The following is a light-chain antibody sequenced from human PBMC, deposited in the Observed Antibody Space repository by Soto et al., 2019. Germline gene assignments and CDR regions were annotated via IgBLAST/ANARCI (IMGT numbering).Light chain of an antibody. CDR2: GAS. Sequence: EIVLTQSPGTLSLSPGERATLSCRASQSVSSSYLAWYQQKPGQAPRLLIYGASSMATGIPDRFSGSGSGTDFPLTISRLEPEDFAVYYCQQYRTFGPGTKVDIK. CDR1: QSVSSSY. J-gene: IGKJ3*01. CDR3: QQYRT. V-gene: IGKV3-20*01.